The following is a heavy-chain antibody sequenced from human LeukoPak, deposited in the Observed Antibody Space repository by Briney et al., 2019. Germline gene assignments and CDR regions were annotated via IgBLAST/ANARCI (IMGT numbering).Heavy chain of an antibody. V-gene: IGHV3-21*04. Sequence: GGSLRLSCAASGFTFSSYMNWVRQAPGKGLEWVSSISSTSSYIYYADSVKGRFTISRDTSKNTVYLQMSSLRDEDTAIYYCARDSTYYYFDYWGQGTLVTVSS. D-gene: IGHD1-26*01. J-gene: IGHJ4*02. CDR2: ISSTSSYI. CDR1: GFTFSSY. CDR3: ARDSTYYYFDY.